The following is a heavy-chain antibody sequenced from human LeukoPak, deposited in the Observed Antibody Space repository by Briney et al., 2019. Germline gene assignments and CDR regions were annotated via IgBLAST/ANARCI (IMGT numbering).Heavy chain of an antibody. Sequence: PGGSLRLSCAASGFTFSSYAMNWVRQAPGKGLEWVAAISTTSGNIYYADSVKGRFTISRDNAKNSLYLQMNSLRVEDTALYYCARRAPSHDFDDWGQGTLVTVSS. CDR1: GFTFSSYA. J-gene: IGHJ4*02. CDR3: ARRAPSHDFDD. CDR2: ISTTSGNI. V-gene: IGHV3-21*01.